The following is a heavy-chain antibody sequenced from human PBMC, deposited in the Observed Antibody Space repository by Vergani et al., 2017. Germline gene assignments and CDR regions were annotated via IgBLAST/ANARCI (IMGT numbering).Heavy chain of an antibody. J-gene: IGHJ4*02. CDR1: DSSISSNYY. CDR3: AKDGRRPWRNSWANFAN. CDR2: MHHSGGT. Sequence: QVQLQESGPGLVKPSETLSLTCTVSDSSISSNYYWGWIRQPPGKGLEWSGIMHHSGGTYYNPSLKSRVSISLDTSKNQIFLSLTSVTAADTAVYYCAKDGRRPWRNSWANFANWGQGVLVIVSS. V-gene: IGHV4-38-2*02. D-gene: IGHD6-13*01.